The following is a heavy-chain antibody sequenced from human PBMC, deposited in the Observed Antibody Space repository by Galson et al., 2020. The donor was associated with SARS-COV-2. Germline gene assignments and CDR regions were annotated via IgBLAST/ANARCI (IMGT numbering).Heavy chain of an antibody. CDR3: ASGGLYSSTWGDY. V-gene: IGHV3-7*05. J-gene: IGHJ4*02. Sequence: GESLKISCAASGFTFSTYWMSWVRQAPGKGLEWVANIKQDGSEKYYVESVKGRFTISRDNAKNSLYLQLNSLRAEDTVVYYCASGGLYSSTWGDYWGQGALVTVSS. CDR1: GFTFSTYW. CDR2: IKQDGSEK. D-gene: IGHD6-13*01.